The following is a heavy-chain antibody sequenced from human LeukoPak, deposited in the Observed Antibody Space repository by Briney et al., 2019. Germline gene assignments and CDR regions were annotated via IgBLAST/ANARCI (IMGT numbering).Heavy chain of an antibody. J-gene: IGHJ3*02. CDR3: ARRAQGEMATLRAFDI. CDR2: LNHSGSI. CDR1: GGVFSGYY. D-gene: IGHD5-24*01. V-gene: IGHV4-34*01. Sequence: SETLSLTCAGPGGVFSGYYWTWIRQPPGKGLEWIGELNHSGSISYNPSLKSRVTISIDTSKNQFSLKLSSVTAADTAVYYCARRAQGEMATLRAFDIWGQGTMVTVSS.